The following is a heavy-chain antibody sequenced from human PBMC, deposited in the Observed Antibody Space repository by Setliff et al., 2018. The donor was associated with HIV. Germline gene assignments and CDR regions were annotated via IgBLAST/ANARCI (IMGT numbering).Heavy chain of an antibody. V-gene: IGHV4-4*07. D-gene: IGHD3-10*01. Sequence: SETLSLTCTVSGGSIKNYYWNWIRQPAGKGLEWIGRVYASAYSNYNPSLKSRVTMSVDTSQNQFSLKLRSVNAADTAVYYCARDWVTRSNYYGSGSPWYFDFWGRGILVTVSS. CDR2: VYASAYS. J-gene: IGHJ2*01. CDR3: ARDWVTRSNYYGSGSPWYFDF. CDR1: GGSIKNYY.